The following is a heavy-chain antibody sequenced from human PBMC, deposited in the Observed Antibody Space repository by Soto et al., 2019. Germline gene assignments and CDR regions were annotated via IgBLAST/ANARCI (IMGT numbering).Heavy chain of an antibody. CDR2: IIPILGIA. CDR3: AREVEEMSSDALDI. CDR1: GGTFSSYT. J-gene: IGHJ3*02. V-gene: IGHV1-69*08. Sequence: QVQLVQSGAEVKKPGSSVKVCCKASGGTFSSYTLSWVRQAPGQGVEWMGRIIPILGIANYAQEFQGRVTITADTSTSTAYMELSSLRSEYTAVYYCAREVEEMSSDALDIWGQGTMVTVSS.